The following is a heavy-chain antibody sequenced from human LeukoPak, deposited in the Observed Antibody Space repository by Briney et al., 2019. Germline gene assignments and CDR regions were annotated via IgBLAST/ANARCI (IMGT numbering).Heavy chain of an antibody. Sequence: YPGGSLRLSCAASGFTFSDYYMSWIRQAPGKGLEWISYISSSGSIIYYAESVKGRFTMSRDNAKRSMYLQMNSLRAEDTAVYYCARVGTIFGVVTFTPYYYCYMDVWGKGTTVTVSS. V-gene: IGHV3-11*04. CDR2: ISSSGSII. CDR3: ARVGTIFGVVTFTPYYYCYMDV. J-gene: IGHJ6*03. D-gene: IGHD3-3*01. CDR1: GFTFSDYY.